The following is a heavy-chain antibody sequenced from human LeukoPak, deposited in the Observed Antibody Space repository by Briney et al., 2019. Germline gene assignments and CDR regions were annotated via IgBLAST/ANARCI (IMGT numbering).Heavy chain of an antibody. Sequence: GGSLRLSCAASGFTFSSYSMNWVRQAPGKGLEWVSYISSSSSTIYYADSVKGRFTISRDNAKNSLYLQMNSLRAEDTAVYYCAKEGLLRRADSSGYYYAENYYFDYWGQGTLVTVSS. CDR2: ISSSSSTI. CDR1: GFTFSSYS. V-gene: IGHV3-48*01. CDR3: AKEGLLRRADSSGYYYAENYYFDY. D-gene: IGHD3-22*01. J-gene: IGHJ4*02.